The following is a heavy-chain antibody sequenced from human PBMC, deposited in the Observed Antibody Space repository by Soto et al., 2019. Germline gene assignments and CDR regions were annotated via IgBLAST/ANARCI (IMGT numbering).Heavy chain of an antibody. CDR3: ARDLGSGYDWGGVGYYGMDV. D-gene: IGHD5-12*01. J-gene: IGHJ6*02. V-gene: IGHV3-30-3*01. CDR1: GFTFSSYA. CDR2: ISYDGSNK. Sequence: QVQLVESGGGVVQPGRSLRLSCAASGFTFSSYAMHWVRQAPGKGLEWVAVISYDGSNKYYADSVKGRFTISRDNSKNTLYLQMNSLRAEDTVVYYCARDLGSGYDWGGVGYYGMDVWGQGTTVTVSS.